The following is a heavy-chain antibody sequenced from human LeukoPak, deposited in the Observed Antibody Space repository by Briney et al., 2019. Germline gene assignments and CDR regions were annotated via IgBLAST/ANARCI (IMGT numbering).Heavy chain of an antibody. CDR2: ISGSGGST. D-gene: IGHD2-15*01. CDR1: GFTFSSYG. CDR3: AKAGLPIAHKYYYYMDV. J-gene: IGHJ6*03. V-gene: IGHV3-23*01. Sequence: PGGSLRLSCAASGFTFSSYGMSWVRQAPGKGLEWVSAISGSGGSTYYADSVKGRFTISRDNSKNTLYLQMNSLRAEDTAVYYCAKAGLPIAHKYYYYMDVWGKGTTVTISS.